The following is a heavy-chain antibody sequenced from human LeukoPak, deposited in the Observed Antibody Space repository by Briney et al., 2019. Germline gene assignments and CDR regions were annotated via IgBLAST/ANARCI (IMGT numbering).Heavy chain of an antibody. D-gene: IGHD6-19*01. Sequence: ASVKVSCKASGYTFTSYVISWVRQAPGQGLEWMGWISAYNGNTNYAQKLQGRVTMTTDTSTSTAYMELRSLRSDDTAVYYCARGPLGRGWYYFDYWGQGTLVTVSS. V-gene: IGHV1-18*01. CDR3: ARGPLGRGWYYFDY. J-gene: IGHJ4*02. CDR2: ISAYNGNT. CDR1: GYTFTSYV.